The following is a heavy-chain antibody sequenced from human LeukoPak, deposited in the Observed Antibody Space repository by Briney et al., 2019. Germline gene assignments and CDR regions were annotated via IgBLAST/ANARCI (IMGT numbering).Heavy chain of an antibody. V-gene: IGHV4-59*01. J-gene: IGHJ4*02. D-gene: IGHD6-6*01. Sequence: PSETLSLTCSVSGGSINVYYWNWIRQSPGKGLEWIGSISYSGSTNYYPSLKSRVTISIDTSKTRFSLKVSSVTAADTAMYYCARGGSRSYTSSTLDYWGQGTLVTVSS. CDR1: GGSINVYY. CDR2: ISYSGST. CDR3: ARGGSRSYTSSTLDY.